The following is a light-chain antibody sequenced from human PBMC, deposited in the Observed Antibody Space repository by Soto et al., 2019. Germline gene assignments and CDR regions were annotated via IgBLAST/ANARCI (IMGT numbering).Light chain of an antibody. Sequence: EIVLTQSPGTLSLSPGERATLSCGASLSVSSSSLAWYQQKPGQAPRLLIYGASSRATGIPDRFSGSGSGTDFTLTISRLEPEDFAVYYGQQYGSSSWTFGQGTKVEIK. V-gene: IGKV3-20*01. J-gene: IGKJ1*01. CDR1: LSVSSSS. CDR3: QQYGSSSWT. CDR2: GAS.